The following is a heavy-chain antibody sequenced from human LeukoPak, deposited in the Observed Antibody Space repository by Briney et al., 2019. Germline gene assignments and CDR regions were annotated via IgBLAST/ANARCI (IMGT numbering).Heavy chain of an antibody. CDR1: GFTFSSYA. V-gene: IGHV3-23*01. Sequence: GGSLRLSCAASGFTFSSYAMSWVRQAPGKGLEWVSAISGSGGSTYYADSVKGRFTISRDNSKNTPYLQMNSLRAEDTAVYYCAKDSPRYSSSWYWYYFDYWGQGTLVTVSS. D-gene: IGHD6-13*01. CDR2: ISGSGGST. J-gene: IGHJ4*02. CDR3: AKDSPRYSSSWYWYYFDY.